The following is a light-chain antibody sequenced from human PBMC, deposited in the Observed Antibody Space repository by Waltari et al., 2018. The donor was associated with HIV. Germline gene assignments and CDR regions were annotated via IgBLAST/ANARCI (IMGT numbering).Light chain of an antibody. J-gene: IGLJ2*01. Sequence: QSALTQPASVSGSPGQSITISCTGTSSDVGGYNLVSWYQQHPGKAPKLMIYDVSKRPSGVFNRFSGSKSGNTASLTISALQAEDEADYDCCAYAGSTTYVVCGGGSKLTGL. V-gene: IGLV2-23*02. CDR3: CAYAGSTTYVV. CDR1: SSDVGGYNL. CDR2: DVS.